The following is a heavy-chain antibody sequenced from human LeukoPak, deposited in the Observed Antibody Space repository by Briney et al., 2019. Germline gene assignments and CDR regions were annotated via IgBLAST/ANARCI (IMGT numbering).Heavy chain of an antibody. CDR2: ISYDGSSK. CDR3: VRHLSRTTLYGAFDI. V-gene: IGHV3-30*19. Sequence: GGSLRLSCAASGFTFTSYDMHWVRQAPGKGLEWVTVISYDGSSKYFAESVKGRFTISRDNSKNTLYLQMNRLRIEDTGVYYCVRHLSRTTLYGAFDIWGQGTVVTVSS. D-gene: IGHD4-17*01. J-gene: IGHJ3*02. CDR1: GFTFTSYD.